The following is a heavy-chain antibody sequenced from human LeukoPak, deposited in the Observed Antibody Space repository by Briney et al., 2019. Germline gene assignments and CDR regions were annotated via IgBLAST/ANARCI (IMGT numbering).Heavy chain of an antibody. CDR2: ISGGGDST. V-gene: IGHV3-23*01. CDR3: GLVSGWYQKNIDY. CDR1: GFTFSSYG. Sequence: PGGSLRLSCAAFGFTFSSYGMSWVRQAPGKGLEWVSAISGGGDSTYYADSVKGRFTISRDDSKKTLYLQMNSLRAEDTAVYYCGLVSGWYQKNIDYWGQGTLVTVSS. J-gene: IGHJ4*02. D-gene: IGHD6-19*01.